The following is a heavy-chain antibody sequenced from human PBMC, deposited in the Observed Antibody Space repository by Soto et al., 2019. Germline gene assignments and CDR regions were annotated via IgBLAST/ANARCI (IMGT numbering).Heavy chain of an antibody. CDR3: ARSTYYYDSSGSYYFDY. CDR2: IYHSGST. CDR1: GGSISSSNW. Sequence: SETLSLTCAVSGGSISSSNWWSWVRQPPGKGLEWIGEIYHSGSTNYNPSLKSRVTMSVDKSKNQFSLKLSSVTAADTAVYYCARSTYYYDSSGSYYFDYWGQGTLVTVSS. J-gene: IGHJ4*02. D-gene: IGHD3-22*01. V-gene: IGHV4-4*02.